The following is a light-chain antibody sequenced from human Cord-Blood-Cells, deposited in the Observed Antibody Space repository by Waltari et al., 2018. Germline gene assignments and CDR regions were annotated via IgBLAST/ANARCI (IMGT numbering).Light chain of an antibody. Sequence: DIQMTQSPSSLSASVGDRVTITCRASQDISNYLNWYQQKPGKAPKLLIDDASNLETGVPSRFSGSGSGTDFTFTISSLQPEDIATYYCQQYDNLPYTFGQGTKLEIK. CDR2: DAS. CDR1: QDISNY. J-gene: IGKJ2*01. V-gene: IGKV1-33*01. CDR3: QQYDNLPYT.